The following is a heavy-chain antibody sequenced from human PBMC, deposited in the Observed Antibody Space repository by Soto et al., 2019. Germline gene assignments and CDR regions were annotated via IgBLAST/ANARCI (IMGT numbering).Heavy chain of an antibody. Sequence: ASVKVSCKASGYTFTSYAMHWVRQAPGQRLEWMGWINAGNGNTKYSQKFQGRVTITRDTSASTAYMELSSLRSEDTAVYYCASVSGSYFDSVLGAFDIWGQGTMVTVSS. J-gene: IGHJ3*02. CDR3: ASVSGSYFDSVLGAFDI. CDR1: GYTFTSYA. V-gene: IGHV1-3*01. CDR2: INAGNGNT. D-gene: IGHD1-26*01.